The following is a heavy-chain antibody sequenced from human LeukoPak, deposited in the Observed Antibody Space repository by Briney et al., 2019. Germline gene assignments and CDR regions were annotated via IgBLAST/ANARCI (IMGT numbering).Heavy chain of an antibody. V-gene: IGHV1-69*05. D-gene: IGHD2-15*01. J-gene: IGHJ4*02. Sequence: SVKVSCKASGGTFSSYAISWVRQAPGQGLEWMGGIIPIFGTANYAQKFQGRVTITTDESTSTAYMELSSLRSEDTAVYYCARGYCSGGSCYFNYWGQGTLVTVSS. CDR3: ARGYCSGGSCYFNY. CDR2: IIPIFGTA. CDR1: GGTFSSYA.